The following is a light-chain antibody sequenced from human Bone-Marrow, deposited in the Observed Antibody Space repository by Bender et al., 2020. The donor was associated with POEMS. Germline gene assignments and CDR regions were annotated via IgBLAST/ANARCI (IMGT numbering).Light chain of an antibody. Sequence: QSALTQPASVSGSPGQSITISCTGTSSDVGGYNYVSWYQQHPGKAPKLMIYEVSKRPSGVPDRFSGSKSGNTASLTVAGLLAEDESDYYCCSYAGSGMIFGGGTKLTVL. J-gene: IGLJ2*01. CDR1: SSDVGGYNY. V-gene: IGLV2-8*01. CDR3: CSYAGSGMI. CDR2: EVS.